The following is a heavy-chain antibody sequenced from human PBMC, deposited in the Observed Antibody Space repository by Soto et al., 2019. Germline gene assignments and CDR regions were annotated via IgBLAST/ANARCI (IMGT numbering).Heavy chain of an antibody. CDR1: GFTFSRYW. J-gene: IGHJ5*02. Sequence: GGSLRLSCAASGFTFSRYWMHWVRQAPGKGLVWVSRINSNGGSTSYADSVKGRFTISRDNSKNTLYLQMNSLRAEDTAVYYCAKTTYYYDSSGYYYQPWFDPWGQGTLVTVSS. D-gene: IGHD3-22*01. V-gene: IGHV3-74*01. CDR3: AKTTYYYDSSGYYYQPWFDP. CDR2: INSNGGST.